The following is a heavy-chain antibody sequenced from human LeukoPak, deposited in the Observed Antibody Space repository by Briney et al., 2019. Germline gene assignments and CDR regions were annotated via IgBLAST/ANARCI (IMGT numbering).Heavy chain of an antibody. Sequence: GGSLRLSCAASGFTFSSYAMSWVRQAPXXXXEWVSAISGSGGSTYYADSVKGRFTISRDNSKNTLYLQMNSLRAEDTAVYYCARARQWLVNVKDYWGQGTLVTVSS. CDR1: GFTFSSYA. J-gene: IGHJ4*02. CDR3: ARARQWLVNVKDY. CDR2: ISGSGGST. D-gene: IGHD6-19*01. V-gene: IGHV3-23*01.